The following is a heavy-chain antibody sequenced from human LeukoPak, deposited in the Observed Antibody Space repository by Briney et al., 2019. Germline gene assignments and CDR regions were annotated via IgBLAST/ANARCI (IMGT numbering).Heavy chain of an antibody. J-gene: IGHJ4*02. V-gene: IGHV3-7*01. CDR1: GFTFSDYY. CDR2: IKQDGSEK. D-gene: IGHD3-9*01. CDR3: ARVLYDVLTEEYYDY. Sequence: GGSLRLSCAASGFTFSDYYMSWIRQAPGKGLEWVASIKQDGSEKNYVDSVKGRFTISRDNAKNSLYLQMNSLRAEDTAVYYCARVLYDVLTEEYYDYWGQGTLVTVSS.